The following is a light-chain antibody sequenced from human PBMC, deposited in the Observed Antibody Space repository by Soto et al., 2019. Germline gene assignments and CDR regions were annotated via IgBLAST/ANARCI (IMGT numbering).Light chain of an antibody. CDR2: DAS. CDR3: QQRGNWPPTWT. CDR1: QSIGYY. Sequence: IVLTQSPATLSLSPWERATLSCRASQSIGYYLAWYQEKPGQAPRLLIYDASIRATGTPARFSGSWSGTDFTLTINGLEPEDSAVYYCQQRGNWPPTWTFGQGTKVDIK. J-gene: IGKJ1*01. V-gene: IGKV3-11*01.